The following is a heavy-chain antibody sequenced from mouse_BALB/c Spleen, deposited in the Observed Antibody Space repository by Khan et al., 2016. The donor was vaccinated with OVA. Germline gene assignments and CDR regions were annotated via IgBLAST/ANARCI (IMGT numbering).Heavy chain of an antibody. Sequence: VQLQESGPGLVAPSQSLSITCTISGFSLTGYGVHWVRQPPGKGLEWLVVIWSDGHTTYNSALKSRLSISKDNSKSQVFLKMNSIQTDDTAMYYCARHGYYGNYGPYFDVWGAGTAVTVSS. V-gene: IGHV2-6-1*01. CDR3: ARHGYYGNYGPYFDV. J-gene: IGHJ1*01. D-gene: IGHD2-1*01. CDR2: IWSDGHT. CDR1: GFSLTGYG.